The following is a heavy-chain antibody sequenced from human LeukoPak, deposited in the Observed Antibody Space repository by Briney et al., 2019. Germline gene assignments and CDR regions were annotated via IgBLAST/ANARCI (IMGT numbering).Heavy chain of an antibody. CDR3: ARGSRGDRGGFDY. CDR1: GFTVSSNY. D-gene: IGHD3-10*01. V-gene: IGHV3-53*01. J-gene: IGHJ4*02. CDR2: IYTGGST. Sequence: PGGSLRLSCAASGFTVSSNYMSWVRQAPGTGLEWVSVIYTGGSTYYADSVKGRFTFSRDNSRNTLYLQMNSLRGEDTAVYYCARGSRGDRGGFDYWGQGILVTVSS.